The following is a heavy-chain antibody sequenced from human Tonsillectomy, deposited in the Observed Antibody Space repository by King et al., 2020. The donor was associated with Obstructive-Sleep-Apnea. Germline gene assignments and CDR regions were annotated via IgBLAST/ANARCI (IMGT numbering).Heavy chain of an antibody. CDR3: ARDRGWSFDY. J-gene: IGHJ4*02. CDR1: VFTFSTYS. D-gene: IGHD6-19*01. V-gene: IGHV3-48*04. CDR2: ISSSRGTI. Sequence: VQLVESGGGWVQPGGSLRLACAASVFTFSTYSMNWFRRAPGKGLEWVSYISSSRGTIFYTYPVKGRFTISRDNTKNSLYLQMNSLRAEDTAVYYCARDRGWSFDYWGQGTLVTVSS.